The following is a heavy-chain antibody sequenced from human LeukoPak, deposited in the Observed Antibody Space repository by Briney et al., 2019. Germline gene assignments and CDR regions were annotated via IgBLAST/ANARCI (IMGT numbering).Heavy chain of an antibody. CDR2: IIPIFGTA. D-gene: IGHD3-10*01. CDR3: ARDRYRGVIELYYYYGMDV. J-gene: IGHJ6*02. V-gene: IGHV1-69*01. Sequence: GASVKVSCKASGGTFSSYAISWVRQAPGQGLEWMGGIIPIFGTANYAQKFQGRVTITADESTSTAYMELSSLRSEDTAVYYCARDRYRGVIELYYYYGMDVWGQGTTVTVSS. CDR1: GGTFSSYA.